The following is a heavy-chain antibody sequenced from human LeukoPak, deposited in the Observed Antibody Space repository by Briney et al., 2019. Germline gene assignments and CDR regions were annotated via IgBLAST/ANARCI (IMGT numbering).Heavy chain of an antibody. Sequence: GGSLRLSCAASGFPFSKSWMSWVRQAPGKGLEWVADINQDGSEIYYVDSVRGRFTVSRDDAKSSLYLQMNSLRAEDTALYLCARDPAWGALDYWGQGTLVTVSS. V-gene: IGHV3-7*01. CDR2: INQDGSEI. CDR3: ARDPAWGALDY. D-gene: IGHD3-16*01. J-gene: IGHJ4*02. CDR1: GFPFSKSW.